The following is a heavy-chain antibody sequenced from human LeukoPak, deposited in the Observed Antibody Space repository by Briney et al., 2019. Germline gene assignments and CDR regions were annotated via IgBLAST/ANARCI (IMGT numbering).Heavy chain of an antibody. D-gene: IGHD2-2*02. CDR3: ARDVRVDCSSTSCYRPNDY. J-gene: IGHJ4*02. Sequence: PGGSLRLSCAASGFTFSSYSMNWVRQAPGKGLEWVSSISSSSSYIYYADSVKGRFTISRDNAKNSLYLQMNSLRAEDTAVYYCARDVRVDCSSTSCYRPNDYWGQGTLVTVSS. CDR2: ISSSSSYI. CDR1: GFTFSSYS. V-gene: IGHV3-21*01.